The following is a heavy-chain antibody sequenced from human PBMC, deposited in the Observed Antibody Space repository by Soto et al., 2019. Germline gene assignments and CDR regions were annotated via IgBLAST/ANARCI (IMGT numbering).Heavy chain of an antibody. Sequence: GASVKVSCKASGGTFSSYAISWVRQAPGQGLEWMGGIIPIFGTADYAQKSQGRVTITADESTSTAYMELSSLRSEDTAVYYCAIPGYCSSTSRTIRMDVWGQRTTVTVSS. V-gene: IGHV1-69*13. J-gene: IGHJ6*02. CDR1: GGTFSSYA. D-gene: IGHD2-2*01. CDR2: IIPIFGTA. CDR3: AIPGYCSSTSRTIRMDV.